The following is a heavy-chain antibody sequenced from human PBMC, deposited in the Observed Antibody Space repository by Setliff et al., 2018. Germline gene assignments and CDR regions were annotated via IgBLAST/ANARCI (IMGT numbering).Heavy chain of an antibody. D-gene: IGHD3-22*01. V-gene: IGHV4-34*01. CDR2: INHSGST. CDR3: ARGLHDTSDDYYVGAFDM. J-gene: IGHJ3*02. CDR1: GGSFSGYY. Sequence: SETLSLTCAVYGGSFSGYYWTWIRQPPGKGLEWIGEINHSGSTNYNPSLKSRVTISVDTSKNQFSLKLSSVTAADTAMYYCARGLHDTSDDYYVGAFDMWGLGTKVTVSS.